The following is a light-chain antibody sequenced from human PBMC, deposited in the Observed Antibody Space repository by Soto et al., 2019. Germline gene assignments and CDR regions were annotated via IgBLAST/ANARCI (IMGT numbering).Light chain of an antibody. V-gene: IGLV1-40*01. Sequence: QAVVTQPPSVSGAPGQRVTISCTGNSSNIGAGYDVHWYQQLPGTAPKLLVYGDSNRPSGVPDRFSGSKSGTSASLAITGLQAEDEAHYYCQSYDSSLSGGVVFGGGTKLTVL. CDR3: QSYDSSLSGGVV. J-gene: IGLJ2*01. CDR2: GDS. CDR1: SSNIGAGYD.